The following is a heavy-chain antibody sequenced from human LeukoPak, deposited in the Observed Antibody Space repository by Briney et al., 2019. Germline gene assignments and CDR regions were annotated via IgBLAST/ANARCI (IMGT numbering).Heavy chain of an antibody. D-gene: IGHD3-10*01. CDR1: GYTFTSYD. CDR2: MNPNSANT. J-gene: IGHJ4*02. V-gene: IGHV1-8*01. Sequence: ASVKVSCKASGYTFTSYDINWVRQAPGQGLEWMGWMNPNSANTGYAQKFQGRVTMTRNTSISTAYMELSSLRSEDTAVYYCAKGPMVRIDFWGQGTLVTVSS. CDR3: AKGPMVRIDF.